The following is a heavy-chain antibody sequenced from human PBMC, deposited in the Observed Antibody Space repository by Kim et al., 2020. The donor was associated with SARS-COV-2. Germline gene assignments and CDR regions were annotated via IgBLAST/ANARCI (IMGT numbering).Heavy chain of an antibody. CDR3: ARGVGLLLPQDAFDI. D-gene: IGHD3-22*01. V-gene: IGHV3-74*01. Sequence: GGSLRLSCAASGFTFSSYWMHWVRQAPGKGLVWVSRINSDGSSTSYADSVKGRFTISRDNAKNTLYLQMNSLRAEDTAVYYCARGVGLLLPQDAFDIWGQGTMVTVSS. CDR2: INSDGSST. J-gene: IGHJ3*02. CDR1: GFTFSSYW.